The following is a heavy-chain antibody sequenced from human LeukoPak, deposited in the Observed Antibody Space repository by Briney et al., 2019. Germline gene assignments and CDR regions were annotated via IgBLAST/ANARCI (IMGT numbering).Heavy chain of an antibody. CDR1: GYTFTGYY. D-gene: IGHD3-22*01. Sequence: GASVKVPCKASGYTFTGYYMHWVRQAPGQGLEWMGIINPSGGSTSYAQKFQGRVTMTRDMSTSTVYMELSSLRSEDTAVYYCASNYYDSGGYLGYWGQGTLVTVSS. J-gene: IGHJ4*02. V-gene: IGHV1-46*01. CDR2: INPSGGST. CDR3: ASNYYDSGGYLGY.